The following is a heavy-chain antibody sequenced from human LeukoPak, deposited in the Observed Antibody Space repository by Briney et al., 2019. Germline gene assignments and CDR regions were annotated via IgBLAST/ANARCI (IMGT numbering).Heavy chain of an antibody. D-gene: IGHD2-2*01. V-gene: IGHV4-59*08. CDR1: GGSISSYY. CDR2: IYYSGST. CDR3: ARLATMPYYFDY. J-gene: IGHJ4*02. Sequence: SETLSLTCTVSGGSISSYYWSWIRQPAGKGLEWIGYIYYSGSTNYNPSLKSRVTISVDTSKNQFSLKLSSVTAADTAVYYCARLATMPYYFDYWGQGTLVTVSS.